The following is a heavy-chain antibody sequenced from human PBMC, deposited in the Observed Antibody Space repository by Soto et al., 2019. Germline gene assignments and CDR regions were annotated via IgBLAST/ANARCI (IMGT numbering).Heavy chain of an antibody. V-gene: IGHV3-30*18. CDR2: ISYDGSNK. D-gene: IGHD2-15*01. J-gene: IGHJ6*02. CDR3: AKEIRYCSGGSCYYYGMDV. CDR1: GFTFSSYG. Sequence: GSLRLSCAASGFTFSSYGMHWVRQAPGKGLEWVAVISYDGSNKYYADSVKGRFTISRDNSKNTLYLQMNSLRAEDTAVYYCAKEIRYCSGGSCYYYGMDVWGQGTTVTVSS.